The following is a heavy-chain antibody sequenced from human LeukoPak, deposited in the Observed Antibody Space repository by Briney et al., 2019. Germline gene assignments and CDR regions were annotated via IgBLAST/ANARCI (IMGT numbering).Heavy chain of an antibody. CDR2: IIPIFGTA. J-gene: IGHJ6*02. V-gene: IGHV1-69*13. CDR1: GYTFTSYY. CDR3: ARGWLQFSYYYYGMDV. D-gene: IGHD5-24*01. Sequence: ASVKVSCKASGYTFTSYYMHWVRQAPGQGLEWMGGIIPIFGTANYAQKFQGRVTITADESTSTAYMELSSLRSEDTAVYYCARGWLQFSYYYYGMDVWGQGTTVTVSS.